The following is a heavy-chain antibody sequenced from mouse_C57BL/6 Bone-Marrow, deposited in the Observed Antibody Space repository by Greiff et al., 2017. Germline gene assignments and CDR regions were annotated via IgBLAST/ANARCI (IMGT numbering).Heavy chain of an antibody. Sequence: RVKPGASVKISCKASGYTFTDYYMNWVKQSPGKSLEWIGDINPNNGGTSYNQKFTGKATLTVDKSSSTAYLALRSLTTEDSSVYYCARSRYGYYVNYALDDWGQGASVTASS. CDR3: ARSRYGYYVNYALDD. V-gene: IGHV1-26*01. D-gene: IGHD2-3*01. J-gene: IGHJ4*01. CDR2: INPNNGGT. CDR1: GYTFTDYY.